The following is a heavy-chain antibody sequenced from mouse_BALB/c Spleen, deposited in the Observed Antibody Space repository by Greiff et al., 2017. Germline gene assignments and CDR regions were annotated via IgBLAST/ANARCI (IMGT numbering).Heavy chain of an antibody. CDR2: IYPGSGST. CDR3: ARSLYYYGSSYVLYWYFDV. CDR1: GYTFTDYV. V-gene: IGHV1-77*01. J-gene: IGHJ1*01. Sequence: QVQLQQSGPELVKPGASVKMSCKASGYTFTDYVISWVKQRTGQGLEWIGEIYPGSGSTYYNEKFKGKATLTADKSSNTAYMQLSSLTSEDSAVYFCARSLYYYGSSYVLYWYFDVWGAGTTVTVSS. D-gene: IGHD1-1*01.